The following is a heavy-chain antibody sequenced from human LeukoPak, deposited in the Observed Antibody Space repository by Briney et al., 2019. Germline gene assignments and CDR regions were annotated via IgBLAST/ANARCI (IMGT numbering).Heavy chain of an antibody. CDR2: IYTSGST. D-gene: IGHD2-2*01. V-gene: IGHV4-61*02. CDR1: GGSISSGSYY. CDR3: ARDPSSISSDDF. J-gene: IGHJ4*02. Sequence: SETLSLTCTVSGGSISSGSYYWSWIRQPAGKGLEWIGRIYTSGSTNYNPSLKSRVTISVDTSKNQFSLKLSSVTAADTAVYYCARDPSSISSDDFWGQGTLVTVSS.